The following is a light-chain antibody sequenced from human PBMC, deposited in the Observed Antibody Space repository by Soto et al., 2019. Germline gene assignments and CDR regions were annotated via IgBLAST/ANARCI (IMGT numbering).Light chain of an antibody. CDR3: QHYNSYSEA. CDR1: QSIGTR. J-gene: IGKJ1*01. CDR2: KAS. V-gene: IGKV1-5*03. Sequence: DIQITQSPSTLSASVGDRVTITCRASQSIGTRLAWYQQKPGKAPKLLIYKASTLKSGVPSRFSGSGSGTEFTRTISSLQPDDFETDYCQHYNSYSEAFGQGTKVDNK.